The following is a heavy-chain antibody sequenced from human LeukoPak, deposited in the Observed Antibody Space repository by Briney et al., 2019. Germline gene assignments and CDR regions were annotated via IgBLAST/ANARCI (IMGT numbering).Heavy chain of an antibody. CDR1: GFTFSSYW. D-gene: IGHD3-22*01. J-gene: IGHJ4*01. CDR2: INSDGSNI. Sequence: PGGSLRLSCAASGFTFSSYWMHWVRQSPEKGLMWVSRINSDGSNIAYADSVKGRFTISRDNAKNTLYLQMNSLRAEDTAVYYCARDLELVYYNSTAYDYWGHETLVTVSS. CDR3: ARDLELVYYNSTAYDY. V-gene: IGHV3-74*01.